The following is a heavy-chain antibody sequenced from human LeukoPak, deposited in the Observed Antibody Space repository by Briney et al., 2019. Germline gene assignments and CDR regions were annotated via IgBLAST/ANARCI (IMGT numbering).Heavy chain of an antibody. CDR3: ALYVTYDFDL. V-gene: IGHV3-15*01. CDR2: IKSKTDGGTT. D-gene: IGHD3-16*01. CDR1: GFSFSNAW. Sequence: PGGSLRLSCAASGFSFSNAWMSWVRQAPGKGLEWVGRIKSKTDGGTTDYAAPVKGRFTISRDDSKNTLYLQMNSLKTEDTAVYYCALYVTYDFDLWGRGTLVTVSS. J-gene: IGHJ2*01.